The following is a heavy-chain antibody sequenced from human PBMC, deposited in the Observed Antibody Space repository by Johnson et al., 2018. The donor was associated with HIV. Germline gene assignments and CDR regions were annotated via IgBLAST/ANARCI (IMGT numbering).Heavy chain of an antibody. Sequence: EVQLVESGGGVVRPGGSLRLSCAASGFSFADYAMHWVRQAPGKGLEWVSLISWDGGDTYYADSVKGRFIISRDNTKESLYRQMNSKRPEDTALYFCAKDSETEKYGSGDAVDIWGQGTMVTVSS. D-gene: IGHD3-10*01. CDR1: GFSFADYA. CDR3: AKDSETEKYGSGDAVDI. V-gene: IGHV3-43D*03. J-gene: IGHJ3*02. CDR2: ISWDGGDT.